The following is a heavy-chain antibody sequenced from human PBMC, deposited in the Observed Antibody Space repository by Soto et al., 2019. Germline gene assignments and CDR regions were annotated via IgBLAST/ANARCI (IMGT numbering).Heavy chain of an antibody. CDR1: GFTFSSYG. V-gene: IGHV3-30*18. CDR2: ISYDGSNK. CDR3: AKAPRGGDYTGYFDY. J-gene: IGHJ4*02. Sequence: PGGSLRLSCAASGFTFSSYGMHWVRQAPGKGLEWVAVISYDGSNKYYADSVKGRFTISRDNSKNTLYLQMNSLRAEDTAVYYCAKAPRGGDYTGYFDYWGQGTLVTVS. D-gene: IGHD4-17*01.